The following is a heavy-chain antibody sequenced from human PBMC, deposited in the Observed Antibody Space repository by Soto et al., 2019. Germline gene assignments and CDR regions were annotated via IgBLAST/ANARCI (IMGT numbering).Heavy chain of an antibody. CDR1: GFTFSSYS. CDR3: PRDYGDYVPRNDY. CDR2: ISSSDINI. D-gene: IGHD4-17*01. V-gene: IGHV3-48*01. Sequence: EVQLVGSGGGLIQPGGSLRLSCAASGFTFSSYSMNWVRQAPGKGLEWISYISSSDINIYYADSVKGRFTISRDIAKNSLYLQMNSLRAEDTAVYYCPRDYGDYVPRNDYWGQGTLVTVSS. J-gene: IGHJ4*02.